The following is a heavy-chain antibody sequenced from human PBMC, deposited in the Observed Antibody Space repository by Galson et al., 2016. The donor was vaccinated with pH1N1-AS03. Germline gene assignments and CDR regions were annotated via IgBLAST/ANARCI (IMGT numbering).Heavy chain of an antibody. Sequence: ETLSLTCAVYGGSLSGYYWTWIRQPLGKGLQWIGGSNHRGSTRGITTYNPSLKSRVTISVDTSKNQFSLRLNSVTAADTAVYFCARGNDYGSGTFYRSFGMDVWGQGTTVAVSS. CDR3: ARGNDYGSGTFYRSFGMDV. J-gene: IGHJ6*02. V-gene: IGHV4-34*01. CDR2: SNHRGST. CDR1: GGSLSGYY. D-gene: IGHD3-10*01.